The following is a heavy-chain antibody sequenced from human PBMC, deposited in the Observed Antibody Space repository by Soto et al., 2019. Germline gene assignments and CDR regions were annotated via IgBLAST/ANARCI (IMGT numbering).Heavy chain of an antibody. J-gene: IGHJ4*02. D-gene: IGHD6-19*01. CDR2: INPSGGST. V-gene: IGHV1-46*01. CDR1: GYTFTSYY. Sequence: ASVKVSCKASGYTFTSYYMHWVRQAPRQGLEWMGIINPSGGSTSYPQEFQGRVTMTRDTSTSTVYMELSSLRSEDTAVYYCANSRSGWYSSFDYWGQGTLVTVSS. CDR3: ANSRSGWYSSFDY.